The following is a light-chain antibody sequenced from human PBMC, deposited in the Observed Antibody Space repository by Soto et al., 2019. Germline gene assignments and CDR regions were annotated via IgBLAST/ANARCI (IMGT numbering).Light chain of an antibody. Sequence: EIVMTQSPATLSVSPGERATLSCRASQSVNSNFAWYQQNPGQAPRLLIYGASTRATGIPARFSGSGSGTEFTLTISGLQSEDFSVYYCQQYNDWPPITFGQGTLLEIK. V-gene: IGKV3-15*01. CDR2: GAS. CDR1: QSVNSN. J-gene: IGKJ5*01. CDR3: QQYNDWPPIT.